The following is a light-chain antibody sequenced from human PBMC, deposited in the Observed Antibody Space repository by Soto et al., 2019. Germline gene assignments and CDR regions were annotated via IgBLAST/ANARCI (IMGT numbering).Light chain of an antibody. V-gene: IGLV1-44*01. Sequence: QPVLTQPPSASGTPGQRVTISCSGSSSNIGSNAVNWYLQLPGTAPKLLIYRSNQRPSGVPDRFSGSKSGTSASLAISGLQSEDEADYYCAAWDDSLSGRVFGGGTKLTVL. CDR1: SSNIGSNA. J-gene: IGLJ3*02. CDR3: AAWDDSLSGRV. CDR2: RSN.